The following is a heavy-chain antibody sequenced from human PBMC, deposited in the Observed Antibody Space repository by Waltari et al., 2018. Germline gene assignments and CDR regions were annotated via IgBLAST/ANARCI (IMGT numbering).Heavy chain of an antibody. CDR3: ARDAGDFWSGYPSTD. D-gene: IGHD3-3*01. CDR2: SYTSGST. CDR1: GGSISSYY. Sequence: QVQLQESGPGLVKPSETLSLTCTVSGGSISSYYWSWIRQPAGKGLEWSGRSYTSGSTNYNPSLKSRVTMSVDTSKNQFSLKLSSVTAADTAVYYCARDAGDFWSGYPSTDWGQGTLVTVSS. V-gene: IGHV4-4*07. J-gene: IGHJ4*02.